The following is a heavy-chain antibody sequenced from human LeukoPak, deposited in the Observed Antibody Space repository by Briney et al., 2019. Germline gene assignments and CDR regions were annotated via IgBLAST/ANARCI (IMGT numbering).Heavy chain of an antibody. Sequence: PGGTLRLSCEVSGFTFTDYWMNWVRQAPGKGAEWVASISQDGSEKTYVDSVKGRFTISRDSTKNSLSLQLNGLRVEDTAVYYCARDGTAAGLYFDLWGQGTLVTVSS. CDR3: ARDGTAAGLYFDL. J-gene: IGHJ4*01. CDR1: GFTFTDYW. D-gene: IGHD6-13*01. V-gene: IGHV3-7*01. CDR2: ISQDGSEK.